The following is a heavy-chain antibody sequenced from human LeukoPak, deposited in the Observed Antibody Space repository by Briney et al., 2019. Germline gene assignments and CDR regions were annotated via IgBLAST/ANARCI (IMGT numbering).Heavy chain of an antibody. CDR2: ISYDGSNK. CDR1: GFTFSSYG. CDR3: AKVGATTPDAFDI. D-gene: IGHD1-26*01. V-gene: IGHV3-30*18. Sequence: GGSLRLSWAASGFTFSSYGMHWVRQAPGKGLEWVAVISYDGSNKYYADSVKGRFTISRDNSKNTLYLQMNSLRAEDTAVYYCAKVGATTPDAFDIWGQGTMVTVSS. J-gene: IGHJ3*02.